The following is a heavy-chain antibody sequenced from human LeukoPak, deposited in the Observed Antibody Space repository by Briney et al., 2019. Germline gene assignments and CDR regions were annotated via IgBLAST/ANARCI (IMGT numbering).Heavy chain of an antibody. Sequence: GGSLRLSCAASGFRFSSYAMSWVRQAPGKGLEWVSAISGSGVSTYYADSVKGRFTVSRDNSKNTLYLQMNSLKTEDTAVYYCTTDQLITMVRTHSLPFDYWGQGTLVTVSS. V-gene: IGHV3-23*01. CDR2: ISGSGVST. CDR1: GFRFSSYA. CDR3: TTDQLITMVRTHSLPFDY. J-gene: IGHJ4*02. D-gene: IGHD3-10*01.